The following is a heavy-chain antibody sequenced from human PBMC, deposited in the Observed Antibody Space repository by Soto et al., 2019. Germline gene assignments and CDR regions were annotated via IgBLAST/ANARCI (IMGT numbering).Heavy chain of an antibody. CDR3: ARHMRAVASPLGY. CDR1: GGSFSNTIYY. D-gene: IGHD6-19*01. J-gene: IGHJ4*02. CDR2: IYSNAYA. Sequence: PSETLSLTCSVSGGSFSNTIYYWGWIRQPPGKGLEWSGSIYSNAYALYDPSLKSRVTISVDSSKSQFSLKVTSVSAAATAVYYCARHMRAVASPLGYWGQGALVTVS. V-gene: IGHV4-39*01.